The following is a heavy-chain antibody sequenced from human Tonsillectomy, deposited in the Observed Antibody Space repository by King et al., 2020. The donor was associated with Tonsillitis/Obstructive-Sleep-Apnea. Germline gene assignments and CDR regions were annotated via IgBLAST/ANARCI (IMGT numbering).Heavy chain of an antibody. CDR1: GFTFSNYA. J-gene: IGHJ4*02. V-gene: IGHV3-30*04. CDR2: ISYDGSNK. CDR3: ARGDGIVVVIASSFDY. D-gene: IGHD2-21*01. Sequence: QLVQSGGGVVQPGRSLRLSCAASGFTFSNYAIHWVRQAPGKGLEWVAVISYDGSNKYYADSVKGRFTISRDNSKNTLYLQMNSLRAEDTSEYYCARGDGIVVVIASSFDYWRQGTLVTVSS.